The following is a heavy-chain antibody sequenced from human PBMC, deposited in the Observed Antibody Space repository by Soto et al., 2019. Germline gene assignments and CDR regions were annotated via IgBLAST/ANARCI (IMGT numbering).Heavy chain of an antibody. J-gene: IGHJ3*02. Sequence: GESLKISCKGSGYNFAGYWIAWVRQMPGKGLELMGIIYPSDSDTRYSPSFQGQVTISADKSISTAYLQWSSLKASDTAMYYCARPDYAFDIWGQGTMVTVSS. CDR3: ARPDYAFDI. CDR1: GYNFAGYW. V-gene: IGHV5-51*01. CDR2: IYPSDSDT. D-gene: IGHD3-3*01.